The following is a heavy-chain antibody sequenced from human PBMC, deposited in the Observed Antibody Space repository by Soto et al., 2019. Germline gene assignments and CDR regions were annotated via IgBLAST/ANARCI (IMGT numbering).Heavy chain of an antibody. D-gene: IGHD2-21*02. J-gene: IGHJ4*02. V-gene: IGHV3-21*01. CDR3: ARGDVVVLTATSNFDY. CDR1: GFTFSSYT. CDR2: ISSSYYI. Sequence: GGSLRLSCAASGFTFSSYTMRWVRQAPGRGLEWVASISSSYYIKYADSVKGRFTISRDNAKNSLYLQMNSLRAEDTAVYYCARGDVVVLTATSNFDYWGQGTLVTVSS.